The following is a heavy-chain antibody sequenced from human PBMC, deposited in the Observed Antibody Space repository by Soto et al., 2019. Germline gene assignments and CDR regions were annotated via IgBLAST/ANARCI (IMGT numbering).Heavy chain of an antibody. V-gene: IGHV4-61*01. CDR2: IYYSGST. J-gene: IGHJ4*02. D-gene: IGHD3-10*01. CDR1: GGSVSSGSYY. CDR3: ARGDFNYGSGSYYNFDDSYRFDY. Sequence: SETLSLTCTVSGGSVSSGSYYWSWIRQPPGKGLEWIGYIYYSGSTNYNPSLKSRVTISVDTSKNQFSLKLSSVTAADTAVYYCARGDFNYGSGSYYNFDDSYRFDYWGQETLVTVSS.